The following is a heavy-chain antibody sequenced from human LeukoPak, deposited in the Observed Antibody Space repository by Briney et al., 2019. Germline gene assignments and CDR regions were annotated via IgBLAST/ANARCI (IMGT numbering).Heavy chain of an antibody. CDR1: GGSISSTSYY. D-gene: IGHD2-2*01. J-gene: IGHJ4*02. CDR3: ARLVVPAAMGHGLDY. CDR2: IYYSGTT. Sequence: PSETLSLTCIVSGGSISSTSYYWGWIRQPPGKGLEWIGTIYYSGTTYYNPSRKSRFTISVDTSKNQFSLKLSSVTAADTAVYYCARLVVPAAMGHGLDYWGQGTMVTVSS. V-gene: IGHV4-39*01.